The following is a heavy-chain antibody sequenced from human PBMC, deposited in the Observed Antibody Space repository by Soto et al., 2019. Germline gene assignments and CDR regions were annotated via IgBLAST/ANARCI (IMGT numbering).Heavy chain of an antibody. CDR1: GFTFSSYA. V-gene: IGHV3-30-3*01. Sequence: LKISCAASGFTFSSYAMHWVRQAPGKGLEWVAVISYDGSNKYYADSVKGRFTISRDNSKNTLYLQMNSLRAEDTAVYYCARVEDIVVVVAAISSWGQGTLVTVSS. J-gene: IGHJ5*02. D-gene: IGHD2-15*01. CDR3: ARVEDIVVVVAAISS. CDR2: ISYDGSNK.